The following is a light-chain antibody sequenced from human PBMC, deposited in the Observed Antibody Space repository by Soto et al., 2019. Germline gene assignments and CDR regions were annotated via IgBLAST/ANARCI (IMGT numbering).Light chain of an antibody. CDR2: GAS. CDR3: QQHNNWPPWT. CDR1: QSVSSN. J-gene: IGKJ1*01. Sequence: EIVMTQSPATLSVSPGERATLSCRASQSVSSNLAWYQQKPGQAPRLLMYGASTRATGIPDRFSGSGSATEFTLTIRSLQSEDFAVYYCQQHNNWPPWTFGQGTKVEIK. V-gene: IGKV3-15*01.